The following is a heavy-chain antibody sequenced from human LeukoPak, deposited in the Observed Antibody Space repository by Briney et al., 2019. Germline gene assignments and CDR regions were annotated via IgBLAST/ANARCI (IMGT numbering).Heavy chain of an antibody. CDR3: ASEGIKPLTYYGFWSGYYTGLFAFDI. CDR1: GFTFSSYW. J-gene: IGHJ3*02. V-gene: IGHV3-74*01. CDR2: INSDGSST. D-gene: IGHD3-3*01. Sequence: PGGSLRLSCAASGFTFSSYWMHWVRQAPGKGLAWVSRINSDGSSTSYADSVKGRFTISRDNAKNTLYLQMNSLRAEDTAVYYCASEGIKPLTYYGFWSGYYTGLFAFDIWGQGTMVPVSS.